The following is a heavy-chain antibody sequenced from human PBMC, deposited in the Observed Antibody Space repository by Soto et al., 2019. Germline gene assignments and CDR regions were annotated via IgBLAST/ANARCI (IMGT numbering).Heavy chain of an antibody. Sequence: LRLSCAASGFTFSRYAIHWVRLTPGRGLEWVLAISRDGSYIYYTDSVKGRFTVSRDNSKNTVFVQMNRLIPDDTALYFCARTRNGGVADSFDSWGQGTRVTVSS. D-gene: IGHD3-3*01. V-gene: IGHV3-30*04. CDR1: GFTFSRYA. J-gene: IGHJ5*01. CDR3: ARTRNGGVADSFDS. CDR2: ISRDGSYI.